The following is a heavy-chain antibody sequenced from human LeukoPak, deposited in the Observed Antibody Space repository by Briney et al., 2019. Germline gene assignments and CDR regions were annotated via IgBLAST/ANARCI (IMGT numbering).Heavy chain of an antibody. CDR3: AKDSSGYYLTPRGGFDY. Sequence: SVKVSCKASGGTFSSYAISWVRQAPGQGLEWMGGIIPIFGTANYAQKFQGRVTITADESTSTAYMELSSLRSEDTAVYYCAKDSSGYYLTPRGGFDYWGQGTLVTVSS. CDR1: GGTFSSYA. D-gene: IGHD3-22*01. CDR2: IIPIFGTA. V-gene: IGHV1-69*13. J-gene: IGHJ4*02.